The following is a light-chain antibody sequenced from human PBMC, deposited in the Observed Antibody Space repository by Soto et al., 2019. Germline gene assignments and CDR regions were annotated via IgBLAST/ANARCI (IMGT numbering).Light chain of an antibody. CDR3: QQYGSSPPCT. J-gene: IGKJ1*01. Sequence: EIVLTQSPGTLSLSPGERATLSCRASQSVSSSHLAWYQQKPGQAPRLLIYCASSRSTGIPDRFRGSGSGTDFTLTISRLETDDFAVYYCQQYGSSPPCTFGQGTKVEIK. CDR1: QSVSSSH. V-gene: IGKV3-20*01. CDR2: CAS.